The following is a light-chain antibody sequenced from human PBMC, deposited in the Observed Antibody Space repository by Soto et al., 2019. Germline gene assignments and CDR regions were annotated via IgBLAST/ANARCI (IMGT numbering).Light chain of an antibody. CDR3: HQYHSAPPT. CDR2: WAS. Sequence: DIVMTQSPDSLAVSLGERATINCKSSQSVLYSPNNKNYLAWYQQKPGQPPKLLVYWASTRESGVPDRFSGSGSGTDFTLTISSLQAEDAAVYYCHQYHSAPPTFGQGTKGEIK. V-gene: IGKV4-1*01. CDR1: QSVLYSPNNKNY. J-gene: IGKJ1*01.